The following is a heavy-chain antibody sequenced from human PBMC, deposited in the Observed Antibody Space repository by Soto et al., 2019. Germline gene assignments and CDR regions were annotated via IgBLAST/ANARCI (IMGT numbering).Heavy chain of an antibody. CDR1: GYRFSNYD. D-gene: IGHD6-19*01. V-gene: IGHV1-8*01. Sequence: QVQLVQSGAEVKKPGASVKVSCKASGYRFSNYDMNWVRQAPGQGLEWMGWVNPNSANTGYAQKFRGILTLTRNTPMPTAYLEVSSLTSEDTVVYNCARSEGWGLKWFDSWGQGTLVTFSS. CDR3: ARSEGWGLKWFDS. CDR2: VNPNSANT. J-gene: IGHJ5*01.